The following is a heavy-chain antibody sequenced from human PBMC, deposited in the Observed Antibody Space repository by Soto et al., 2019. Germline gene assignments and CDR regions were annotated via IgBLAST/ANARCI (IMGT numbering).Heavy chain of an antibody. CDR2: ISHDGSNK. CDR1: GFTFSSYG. V-gene: IGHV3-30*03. Sequence: QVQLVESGGGGVQPGRSLRLSCAASGFTFSSYGMHWVRQAPGKGLEWVAVISHDGSNKYYADSVKGRFTISRDNSKHTLYLQMNSLRAEDTAVYYCAPWFGAFDYWGQGALVTVSS. CDR3: APWFGAFDY. J-gene: IGHJ4*02. D-gene: IGHD3-10*01.